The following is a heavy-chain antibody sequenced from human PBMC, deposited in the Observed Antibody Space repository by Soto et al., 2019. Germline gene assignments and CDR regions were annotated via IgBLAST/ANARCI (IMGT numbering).Heavy chain of an antibody. V-gene: IGHV3-23*01. D-gene: IGHD6-13*01. Sequence: GGSLRLSCAASGFTFSSYAMSWVRQAPGKGLEWVSAISGSGGSTYYADSVKGRFTISRDNSKNTLYLQMNSLRAEDTAVYYCAKDGNRQVAAAGTNLHYGMDVWGQGTTVTVSS. CDR2: ISGSGGST. J-gene: IGHJ6*02. CDR1: GFTFSSYA. CDR3: AKDGNRQVAAAGTNLHYGMDV.